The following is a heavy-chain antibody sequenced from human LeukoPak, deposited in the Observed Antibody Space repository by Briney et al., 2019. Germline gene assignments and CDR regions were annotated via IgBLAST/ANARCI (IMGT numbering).Heavy chain of an antibody. D-gene: IGHD3-22*01. Sequence: GGSLRLSCAASGFTFSSYAMSWVRQAPGKGLEWVSAISGSGGSTYYADSVKGRFTISRDNSKNTLYLQMNSLRAEDTAVYYCARDRARYDSSGYYYFGNYWGQGTLVTVSS. J-gene: IGHJ4*02. CDR1: GFTFSSYA. V-gene: IGHV3-23*01. CDR3: ARDRARYDSSGYYYFGNY. CDR2: ISGSGGST.